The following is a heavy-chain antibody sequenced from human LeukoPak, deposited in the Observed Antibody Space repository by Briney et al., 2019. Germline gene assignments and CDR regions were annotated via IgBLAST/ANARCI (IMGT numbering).Heavy chain of an antibody. D-gene: IGHD2-2*01. CDR2: ISSSSSYI. CDR1: GFTFSSYW. V-gene: IGHV3-21*01. Sequence: GGSLRLSCAASGFTFSSYWMNWVRQAPGKGLEWVSSISSSSSYIYYADSVKGRFTISRDNAKNLLYLQMNSLRAEDTAVYYCARDARGIYCSSTSCYPDAFDIWGQGTMVTVSS. J-gene: IGHJ3*02. CDR3: ARDARGIYCSSTSCYPDAFDI.